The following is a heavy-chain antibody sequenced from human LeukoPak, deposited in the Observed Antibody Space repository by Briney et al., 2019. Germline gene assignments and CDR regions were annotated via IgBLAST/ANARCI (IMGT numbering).Heavy chain of an antibody. CDR1: GGTFSSYA. CDR2: IIPIFGTA. J-gene: IGHJ6*03. CDR3: ARAIAAADNYYYYYMDV. V-gene: IGHV1-69*05. Sequence: ASVKVSCKASGGTFSSYAISWVRQAPGRGLEWMGGIIPIFGTANYAQKFQGRVTITTDESTSTAYMELSSLRSEDTAVYYCARAIAAADNYYYYYMDVWGKGTTVTVSS. D-gene: IGHD6-13*01.